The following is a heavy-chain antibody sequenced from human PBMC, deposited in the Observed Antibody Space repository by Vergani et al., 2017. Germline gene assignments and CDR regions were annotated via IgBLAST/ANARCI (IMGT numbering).Heavy chain of an antibody. Sequence: QVQLQESGPGLVKPSQTLSLTCTVSGGSISSGSYYWSWIRQPAGKGLEWIGRIYTSGSTNYNPSLKSRVTISVDTSKNQFSLKLSSVTAADTAVYYCARGNPLGVRGDPYFDYWGQGTLVTVSS. CDR1: GGSISSGSYY. CDR2: IYTSGST. J-gene: IGHJ4*02. V-gene: IGHV4-61*02. D-gene: IGHD3-10*01. CDR3: ARGNPLGVRGDPYFDY.